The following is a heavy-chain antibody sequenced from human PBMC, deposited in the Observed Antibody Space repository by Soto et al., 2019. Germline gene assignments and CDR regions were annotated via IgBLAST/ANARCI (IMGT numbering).Heavy chain of an antibody. Sequence: ASVKVSCKVSGYTLTELSMHWVRQAPGKGLEWMGGFDPEDGETIYAQKFQGRVTMTEDTSTDTAYMELSSLRSEDTAVYYCATDLEYSGYDTHPANYYYYYGMDVWGQGTTVTVSS. J-gene: IGHJ6*02. D-gene: IGHD5-12*01. CDR3: ATDLEYSGYDTHPANYYYYYGMDV. CDR1: GYTLTELS. V-gene: IGHV1-24*01. CDR2: FDPEDGET.